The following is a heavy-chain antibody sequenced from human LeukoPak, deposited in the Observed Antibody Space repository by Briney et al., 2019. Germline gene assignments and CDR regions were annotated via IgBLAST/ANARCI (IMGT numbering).Heavy chain of an antibody. CDR3: ARGVAVAGTDF. Sequence: ASVKVSCKASGYTFTSYGISWVRQAPGQGLEWMGWISAYNGNTNYAQKFQGRVTMTRDTSITTAYMELSRLRSDDTAMYYCARGVAVAGTDFWGQGTLVTVSS. V-gene: IGHV1-18*01. CDR1: GYTFTSYG. J-gene: IGHJ4*02. CDR2: ISAYNGNT. D-gene: IGHD6-19*01.